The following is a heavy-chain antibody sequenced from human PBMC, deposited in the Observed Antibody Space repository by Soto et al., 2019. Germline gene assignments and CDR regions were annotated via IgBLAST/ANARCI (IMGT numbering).Heavy chain of an antibody. CDR1: GGSISSTNW. CDR3: ARDLGLTGP. J-gene: IGHJ5*02. D-gene: IGHD2-21*01. V-gene: IGHV4-4*02. Sequence: SETLSLTCVVSGGSISSTNWWTWVRQPPGKRLEWIGEIYHNGSPTYSPSLRGRATTSVDKSNNQFSLRLSSVTAADTAVYYCARDLGLTGPWGQGTLVTVSS. CDR2: IYHNGSP.